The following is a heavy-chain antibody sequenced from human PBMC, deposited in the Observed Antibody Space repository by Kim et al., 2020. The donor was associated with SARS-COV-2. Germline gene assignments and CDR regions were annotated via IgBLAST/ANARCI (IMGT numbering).Heavy chain of an antibody. V-gene: IGHV7-4-1*02. CDR2: INSNTGNP. CDR3: ARMRGCSSTSCYADYYYGMDV. Sequence: ASVTVSCKASGYTFTSYAMNWVRQAPGKGLEWMGWINSNTGNPTYAQGFTGRFVFSLDTSVSTAYLQISSLKAEDTAVYYCARMRGCSSTSCYADYYYGMDVWGQWTTVTVSS. CDR1: GYTFTSYA. D-gene: IGHD2-2*01. J-gene: IGHJ6*02.